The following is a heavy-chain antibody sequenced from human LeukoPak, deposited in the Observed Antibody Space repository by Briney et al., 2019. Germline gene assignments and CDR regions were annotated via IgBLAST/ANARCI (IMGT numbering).Heavy chain of an antibody. D-gene: IGHD2-2*01. CDR1: GGTFSSYA. CDR2: IIPIFGTA. J-gene: IGHJ3*02. V-gene: IGHV1-69*13. CDR3: ARVREYQLLFSAFDI. Sequence: GASVKVSCKASGGTFSSYAISWVRQAPGQGLEWMGGIIPIFGTANYAQKFQGRVTITADESTSTAYMELSSLRSEDTAVYYCARVREYQLLFSAFDIWGQGTMVTVSS.